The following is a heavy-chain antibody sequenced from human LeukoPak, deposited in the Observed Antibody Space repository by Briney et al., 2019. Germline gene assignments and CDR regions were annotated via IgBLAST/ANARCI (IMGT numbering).Heavy chain of an antibody. CDR2: IYSGGST. J-gene: IGHJ6*02. CDR3: ASGPSYCSSTSCYSDYYYGMDV. CDR1: GFTVSSNY. D-gene: IGHD2-2*01. V-gene: IGHV3-53*01. Sequence: GGCLRLSCAASGFTVSSNYMSWVRQAPGKGLGWVSDIYSGGSTYYADSVNGRFTISRDNSKNTLYLQMNSLRAEDTAVYYCASGPSYCSSTSCYSDYYYGMDVWGQGTTVTVSS.